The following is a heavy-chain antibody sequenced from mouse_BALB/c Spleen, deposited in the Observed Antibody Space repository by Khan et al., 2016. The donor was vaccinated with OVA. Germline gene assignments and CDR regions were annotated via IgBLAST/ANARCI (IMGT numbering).Heavy chain of an antibody. CDR2: INPSTGDT. J-gene: IGHJ3*01. D-gene: IGHD1-1*01. CDR1: GYTFTSYW. V-gene: IGHV1-7*01. CDR3: ANHGCSSAGLTY. Sequence: QVQLQQSGAELAKPGASVKMSCKASGYTFTSYWMHWVKQRPGQGLEWIGYINPSTGDTEYNQRFKDKATLTADKSSSTAYMQLSSLTSEESAVYYCANHGCSSAGLTYWGQGTLVTVSA.